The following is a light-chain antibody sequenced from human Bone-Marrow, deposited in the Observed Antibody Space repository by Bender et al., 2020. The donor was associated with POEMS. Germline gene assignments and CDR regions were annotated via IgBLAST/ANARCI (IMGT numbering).Light chain of an antibody. CDR3: CAHAGTFVL. Sequence: QSALTQPPSASGSPGQSVTISCTGTSSDVGAYNYVSWYQQYPGKAPKLMIFEVSKRPSGVPDRFFGSKSGNTASLTVSGLQAEDEADYYCCAHAGTFVLFGGGTKLTVL. J-gene: IGLJ2*01. CDR1: SSDVGAYNY. CDR2: EVS. V-gene: IGLV2-8*01.